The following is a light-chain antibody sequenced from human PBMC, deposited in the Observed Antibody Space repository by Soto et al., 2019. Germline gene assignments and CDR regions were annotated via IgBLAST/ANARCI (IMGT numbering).Light chain of an antibody. CDR2: STN. Sequence: QAVVTQEPSFSVSPGRTVTLTCGLSSGSVSTSYYPSWYQQTPGHAPRTLIYSTNTRSSGVPDRFSGSILGNKAALTITGALADDESDYYCVLYMGSGTSVFGGGNKLTVL. CDR1: SGSVSTSYY. V-gene: IGLV8-61*01. CDR3: VLYMGSGTSV. J-gene: IGLJ2*01.